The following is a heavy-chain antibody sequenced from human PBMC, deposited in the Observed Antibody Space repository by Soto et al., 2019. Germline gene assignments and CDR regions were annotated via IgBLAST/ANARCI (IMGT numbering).Heavy chain of an antibody. V-gene: IGHV2-5*02. CDR2: IYWDDDD. CDR1: GFSLNTSGVG. D-gene: IGHD3-16*01. Sequence: QITLKESGPTLVKPTQTLTLTCTFSGFSLNTSGVGVGWFRQPPGKALEWLALIYWDDDDRYSPSLKSRLTITKDTSKNQVVLTMTNMDPVDTATYYCAPQGESLNYWGQGTLVTVSS. CDR3: APQGESLNY. J-gene: IGHJ4*02.